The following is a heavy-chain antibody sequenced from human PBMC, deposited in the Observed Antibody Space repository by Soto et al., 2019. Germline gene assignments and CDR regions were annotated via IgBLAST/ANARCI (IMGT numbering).Heavy chain of an antibody. CDR3: AKRAWGYFCFDY. D-gene: IGHD1-26*01. Sequence: EVQLLESGGGLVQPGGSLRLSCAASGFTFSSYAMSWVRQAPGKGLEWVSVISGSGGSTYYADSVKGRFTISRDNSKNTRYLQMNSLRAGDTAVYYGAKRAWGYFCFDYWGQGTLVTVSS. V-gene: IGHV3-23*01. CDR1: GFTFSSYA. J-gene: IGHJ4*02. CDR2: ISGSGGST.